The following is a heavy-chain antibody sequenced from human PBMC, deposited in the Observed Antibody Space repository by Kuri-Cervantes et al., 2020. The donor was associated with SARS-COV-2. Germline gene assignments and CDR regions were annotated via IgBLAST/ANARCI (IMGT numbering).Heavy chain of an antibody. V-gene: IGHV3-30*02. Sequence: GESLKISCAASGFTFSSYGMHWVRQAPGKGLEWVAVIWYDGSNKYYADSVKGRFTISRDNSKNTLYLQMNSLRAEDTAVYYCAKDSGYYDSSGYYRYWGQGTLVTVSS. CDR1: GFTFSSYG. J-gene: IGHJ4*02. CDR2: IWYDGSNK. D-gene: IGHD3-22*01. CDR3: AKDSGYYDSSGYYRY.